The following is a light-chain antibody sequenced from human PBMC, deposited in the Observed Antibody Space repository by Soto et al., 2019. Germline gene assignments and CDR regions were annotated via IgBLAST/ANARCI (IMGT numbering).Light chain of an antibody. CDR3: SSYTTSSTYV. CDR2: DVS. Sequence: SALPQPASVTGSPGESITISCTGTISDVGGYDYVSWYQQHPGKAPKLMIYDVSNRPSGVSNRFSGSKSGNTASLTISGLQADDEADYYCSSYTTSSTYVFGTGTKVTVL. J-gene: IGLJ1*01. V-gene: IGLV2-14*01. CDR1: ISDVGGYDY.